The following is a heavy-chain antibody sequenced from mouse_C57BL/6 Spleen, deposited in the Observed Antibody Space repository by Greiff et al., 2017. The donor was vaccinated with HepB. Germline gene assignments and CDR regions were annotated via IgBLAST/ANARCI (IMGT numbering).Heavy chain of an antibody. CDR2: ISSGSSNI. J-gene: IGHJ1*03. CDR1: GFTFSDYG. Sequence: EVQLVESGGGLVKPGGSLKLSCAASGFTFSDYGMHWVRQAPEKGLEWVAYISSGSSNIYYADTVKGRFTISRDNAKNTLFLQMTSLRSEETAMYYCARRGIYDGYPHWYFDVWGTGTTVTVSS. CDR3: ARRGIYDGYPHWYFDV. D-gene: IGHD2-3*01. V-gene: IGHV5-17*01.